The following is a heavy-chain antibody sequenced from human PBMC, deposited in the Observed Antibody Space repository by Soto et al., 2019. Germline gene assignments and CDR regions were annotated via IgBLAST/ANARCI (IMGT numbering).Heavy chain of an antibody. CDR1: GVSFSDYY. D-gene: IGHD3-16*01. CDR3: ARRPRADYDYSANIYEPTSCFHY. V-gene: IGHV4-34*01. CDR2: INHSGDT. Sequence: SETLSLTCGVYGVSFSDYYWSWIRQPPGKGLEWIGEINHSGDTNYNPSLKSRVTIAVDTSKSQFSLKLGSVTAADTAVYYCARRPRADYDYSANIYEPTSCFHYWGPGTLVTVSS. J-gene: IGHJ4*02.